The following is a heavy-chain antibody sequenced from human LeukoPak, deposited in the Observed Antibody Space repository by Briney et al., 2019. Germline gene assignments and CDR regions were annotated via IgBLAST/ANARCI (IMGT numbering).Heavy chain of an antibody. CDR2: IYDGGSNT. D-gene: IGHD6-6*01. CDR3: ARDTLGYRVAARRNAFDI. CDR1: GFTFSANA. J-gene: IGHJ3*02. Sequence: EGSLRLSCGASGFTFSANALSWVRQAPGKGLEWVSTIYDGGSNTNYADSVKGRYTISRDNSKNTLYLQMNSLRAEDTAVYYSARDTLGYRVAARRNAFDIWGQGTMVTVSS. V-gene: IGHV3-23*01.